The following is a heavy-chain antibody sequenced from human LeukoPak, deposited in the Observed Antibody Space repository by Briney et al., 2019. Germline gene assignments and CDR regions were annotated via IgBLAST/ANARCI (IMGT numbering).Heavy chain of an antibody. CDR3: AKETYGSGSYYDLDY. V-gene: IGHV3-23*01. CDR2: ISGSGGSI. CDR1: GFTFSSYA. D-gene: IGHD3-10*01. Sequence: GGSLRLSCAASGFTFSSYAMSWVRQAPGKGLEWVSAISGSGGSIHYADSVKGRFTISRDNSKNTLYLQMNSLRAEDTAVYYCAKETYGSGSYYDLDYWGQGSLATVSS. J-gene: IGHJ4*02.